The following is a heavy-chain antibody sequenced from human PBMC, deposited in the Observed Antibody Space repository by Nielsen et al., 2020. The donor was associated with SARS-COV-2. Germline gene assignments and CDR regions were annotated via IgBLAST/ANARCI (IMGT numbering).Heavy chain of an antibody. J-gene: IGHJ6*03. Sequence: GGSLRLSCAASGFTFSSYAMHWVRQAPGKGLEYVSAISSNGGSTYYANSVKGRFTISRDNSKNTLYLQMGSLRAEDMAVYYCARDGRVPAATEGHYYYYMDVWGKETMVTVSS. CDR2: ISSNGGST. CDR1: GFTFSSYA. CDR3: ARDGRVPAATEGHYYYYMDV. V-gene: IGHV3-64*01. D-gene: IGHD2-2*01.